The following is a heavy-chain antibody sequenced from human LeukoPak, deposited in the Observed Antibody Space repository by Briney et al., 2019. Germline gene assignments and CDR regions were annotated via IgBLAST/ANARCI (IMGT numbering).Heavy chain of an antibody. CDR3: ASMWVVVPAAPH. J-gene: IGHJ4*02. V-gene: IGHV4-30-4*08. CDR2: IYYSGST. CDR1: GGSISSGDYY. Sequence: SETLSLTCTVSGGSISSGDYYWSWIRQPPGKGLEWIGYIYYSGSTYYNPSLKSRVTISVDTSKNQISLKLSSVTAADTAVYYCASMWVVVPAAPHWGQGTLVTVSS. D-gene: IGHD2-2*01.